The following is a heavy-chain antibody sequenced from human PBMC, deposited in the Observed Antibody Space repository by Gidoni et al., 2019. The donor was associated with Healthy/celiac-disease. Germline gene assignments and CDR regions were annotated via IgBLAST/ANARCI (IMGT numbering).Heavy chain of an antibody. CDR1: GGSSSAYY. J-gene: IGHJ4*02. D-gene: IGHD3-22*01. CDR2: SNHSGST. Sequence: QVHLQQWGAGLLKPSEALSPTCAVHGGSSSAYYWSWIRQPPGKGLEWNGESNHSGSTNYNPSLKSRITISVDTSKNQFSLKLSSVPAADTAVYYCARVSYYYDSSGYYYYRYFDYWGQGTLVTVSS. V-gene: IGHV4-34*01. CDR3: ARVSYYYDSSGYYYYRYFDY.